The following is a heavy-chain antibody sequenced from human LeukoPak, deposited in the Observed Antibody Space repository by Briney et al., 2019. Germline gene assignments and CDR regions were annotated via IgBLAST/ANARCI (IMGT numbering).Heavy chain of an antibody. J-gene: IGHJ4*02. V-gene: IGHV4-34*01. CDR1: GGSFSGYY. Sequence: KASETLSLTGAVYGGSFSGYYWSWIRQPPGKGLEWIGEINHSGSTNYNPSLKSRVTISVDTSKNQFSLKLSSVTAADTAVYYCARMGRETMVRGVMIWGQGTLVTVSS. D-gene: IGHD3-10*01. CDR3: ARMGRETMVRGVMI. CDR2: INHSGST.